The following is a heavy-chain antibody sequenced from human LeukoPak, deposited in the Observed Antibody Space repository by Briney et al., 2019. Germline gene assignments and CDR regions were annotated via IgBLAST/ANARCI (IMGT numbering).Heavy chain of an antibody. Sequence: SETLSLTCTVSGGSLSSSSYYWGWIRQPPGKGLEWIGSIYYSGRTYYNPSLKSRVTISVDTSKNRFSLKLTSVTAADTAVYYCARRGDYEFDSWGQGTLVTVSS. CDR3: ARRGDYEFDS. J-gene: IGHJ4*02. CDR2: IYYSGRT. D-gene: IGHD4-17*01. V-gene: IGHV4-39*01. CDR1: GGSLSSSSYY.